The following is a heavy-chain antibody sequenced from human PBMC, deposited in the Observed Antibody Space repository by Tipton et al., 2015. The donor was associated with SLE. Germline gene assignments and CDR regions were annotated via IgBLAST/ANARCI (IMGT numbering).Heavy chain of an antibody. J-gene: IGHJ4*02. D-gene: IGHD3-10*01. CDR1: GGSFSGYY. Sequence: LRLSCAVYGGSFSGYYWSWIRQPPGKGLEWIGEINHRGSTNYNPSLKSRVTISVDTSKNQFSLKLSSVTAADTAVYYCARDYSPEAYFDYWGQGTLVTV. CDR2: INHRGST. CDR3: ARDYSPEAYFDY. V-gene: IGHV4-34*01.